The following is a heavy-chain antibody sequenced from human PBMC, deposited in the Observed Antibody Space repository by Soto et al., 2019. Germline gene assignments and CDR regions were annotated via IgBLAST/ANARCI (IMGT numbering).Heavy chain of an antibody. J-gene: IGHJ6*01. CDR2: MRAKAFGGTT. D-gene: IGHD2-2*01. CDR1: GFTFRDYA. Sequence: PGGSLRLSCKGSGFTFRDYAISWDRQAPGKGLQWVGFMRAKAFGGTTEYATFVKGRFTISRDDSKSVAYLQMNSLETEDTAVYYCTREGAYTSPPYYYFYAMDVWGQGTRVTVSS. CDR3: TREGAYTSPPYYYFYAMDV. V-gene: IGHV3-49*04.